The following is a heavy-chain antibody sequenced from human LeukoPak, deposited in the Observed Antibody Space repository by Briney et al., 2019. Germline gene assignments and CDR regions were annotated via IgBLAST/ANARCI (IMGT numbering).Heavy chain of an antibody. D-gene: IGHD3-16*01. Sequence: GGSLRLSCVGSGFTSIAYALTWARQAPGKGLEWVSGISGGGVTTYYADSVKGRFTISRDNSKNTLYLQMNSLRADDTAIYYCARNQQLGGHSYYYYGMDVWGQGTTVSVSS. CDR2: ISGGGVTT. CDR1: GFTSIAYA. J-gene: IGHJ6*02. V-gene: IGHV3-23*01. CDR3: ARNQQLGGHSYYYYGMDV.